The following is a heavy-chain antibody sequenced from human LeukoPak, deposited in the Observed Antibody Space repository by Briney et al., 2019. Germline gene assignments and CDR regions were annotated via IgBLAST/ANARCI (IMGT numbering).Heavy chain of an antibody. CDR1: GYTFTSYD. V-gene: IGHV1-8*03. J-gene: IGHJ5*02. CDR2: MNPNSGNT. CDR3: ARESAAAGSNWFDP. Sequence: ASVKVSCRASGYTFTSYDINWVRQATGQGLEWMGWMNPNSGNTGYAQKFQGRVTITRNTSISTAYMELSSLRSDDTAVYYCARESAAAGSNWFDPWGQGTLVTVSS. D-gene: IGHD6-13*01.